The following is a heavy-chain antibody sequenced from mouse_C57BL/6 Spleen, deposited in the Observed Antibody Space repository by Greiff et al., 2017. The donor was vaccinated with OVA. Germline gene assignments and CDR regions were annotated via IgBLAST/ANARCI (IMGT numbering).Heavy chain of an antibody. Sequence: QVQLQQSGAELVKPGASVKISCKASGYAFSSYWMNWVKPRPGKGLEWIGQIYPGDGDTNYNGQFKGTATLTADKSSSTAYMQLSCLTSEDSAVYFCASLYYGSSLDYWGQGTTLTVSS. CDR3: ASLYYGSSLDY. V-gene: IGHV1-80*01. CDR1: GYAFSSYW. J-gene: IGHJ2*01. D-gene: IGHD1-1*01. CDR2: IYPGDGDT.